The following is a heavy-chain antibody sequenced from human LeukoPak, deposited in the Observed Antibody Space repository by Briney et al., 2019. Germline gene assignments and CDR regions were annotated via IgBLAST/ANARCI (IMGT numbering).Heavy chain of an antibody. CDR2: IKSKADGGTT. Sequence: PGGSLRLSCAASGFTFSYAWMNGVRQAPGKGREWVGRIKSKADGGTTDYAAPVKGRFTISRDDSKNTLYLQMNSLKTEDTAVYYCTTSYYDTLTGSSTFDYWGQGTLVTVSS. CDR3: TTSYYDTLTGSSTFDY. D-gene: IGHD3-9*01. CDR1: GFTFSYAW. V-gene: IGHV3-15*01. J-gene: IGHJ4*02.